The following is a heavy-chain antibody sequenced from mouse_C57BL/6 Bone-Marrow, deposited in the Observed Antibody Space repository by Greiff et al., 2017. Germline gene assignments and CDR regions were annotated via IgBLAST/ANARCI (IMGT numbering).Heavy chain of an antibody. CDR3: ARGGLYYAMDY. CDR2: ISYDGSN. J-gene: IGHJ4*01. CDR1: GYSITSGYY. Sequence: VQLQQSGPGLVKPSQSLSLTCSVTGYSITSGYYWNWIRQFPGNKLEWVGYISYDGSNNYNPSLKNQISITRDTSKNQFFLKLNSVTTEDTATYYCARGGLYYAMDYGGQGTSVTVSS. V-gene: IGHV3-6*01.